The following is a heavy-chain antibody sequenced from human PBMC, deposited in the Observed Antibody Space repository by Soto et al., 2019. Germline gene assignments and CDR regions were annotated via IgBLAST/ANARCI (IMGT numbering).Heavy chain of an antibody. Sequence: QVQLVQSGAEVKKPGASVKVSCKASGYTFTSYDINWVRQATGQGLEWMGWMNPNSGNTGYAQKFQGRVTMTRNTSISTAYMELSSLRSEDTAVYYCARVSSIAAPATPYYGMDVWGQGTTVTVSS. J-gene: IGHJ6*02. CDR1: GYTFTSYD. CDR2: MNPNSGNT. V-gene: IGHV1-8*01. D-gene: IGHD6-6*01. CDR3: ARVSSIAAPATPYYGMDV.